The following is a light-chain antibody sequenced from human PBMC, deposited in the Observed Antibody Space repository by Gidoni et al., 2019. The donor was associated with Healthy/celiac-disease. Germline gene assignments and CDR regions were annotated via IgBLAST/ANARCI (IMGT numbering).Light chain of an antibody. CDR1: QSVSSSY. CDR2: GAS. J-gene: IGKJ2*01. V-gene: IGKV3-20*01. Sequence: EIVLTQSPGTLSLSPWERATLSCRASQSVSSSYLAWYQQKPGQAPRLLIYGASSRDTGIQDRCSGSGSGTDFTLTISRLEPEDLEVYYCQKYGSSPYTFGQGTKLEIK. CDR3: QKYGSSPYT.